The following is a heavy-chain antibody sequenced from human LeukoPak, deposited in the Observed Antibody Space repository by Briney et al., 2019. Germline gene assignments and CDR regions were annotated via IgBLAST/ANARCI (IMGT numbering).Heavy chain of an antibody. J-gene: IGHJ4*02. CDR2: IYSGGST. D-gene: IGHD3-22*01. Sequence: GGSLRLSCAASGFTVSSNYMSWVRQAPGKGLEWVSVIYSGGSTYYADSVKGRFTISRHNSKNTLYLQMNSLRAEDMAVYYCASSHRLLLDYWGQGTLVTVSS. CDR1: GFTVSSNY. CDR3: ASSHRLLLDY. V-gene: IGHV3-53*04.